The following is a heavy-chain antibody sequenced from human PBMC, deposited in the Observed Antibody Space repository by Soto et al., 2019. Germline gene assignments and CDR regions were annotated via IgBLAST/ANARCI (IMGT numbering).Heavy chain of an antibody. D-gene: IGHD2-21*02. CDR1: GGSVSSASYY. Sequence: SETLSLTCTVSGGSVSSASYYWSWIRQPPGKGLEWIGYIYYSGSTNYNPSLKSRVTISVDTSKNQFSLQLSSVTAAATAVYYCASQYFGGYSYWGQGTMVTVSS. CDR2: IYYSGST. V-gene: IGHV4-61*01. CDR3: ASQYFGGYSY. J-gene: IGHJ4*02.